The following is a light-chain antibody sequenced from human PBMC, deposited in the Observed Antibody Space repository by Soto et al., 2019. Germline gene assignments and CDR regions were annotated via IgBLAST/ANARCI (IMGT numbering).Light chain of an antibody. CDR1: SSDVGHPYNY. V-gene: IGLV2-14*03. J-gene: IGLJ2*01. Sequence: QSVLTQPASVSGSPGQSITISCTGTSSDVGHPYNYVSWYQQHPGKAPKLLIFKVSNRPSGISGRFSGSKSGNTASLTISGLQAEDEADYYCAAWDDSLNGVVFGGGTKLTVL. CDR3: AAWDDSLNGVV. CDR2: KVS.